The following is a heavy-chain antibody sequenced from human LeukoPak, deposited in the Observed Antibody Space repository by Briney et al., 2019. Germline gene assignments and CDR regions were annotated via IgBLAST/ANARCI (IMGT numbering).Heavy chain of an antibody. Sequence: GGSLRLSCAASGFTFSNYGMLWVRQAPGKGLEWVAFIRYDGSNKYYVDSVRGRFTISRDNSKNTLYPQMNSLRAEDTAVYYCAKEIDTSGYSPFDYWGQGTLVTVSS. CDR3: AKEIDTSGYSPFDY. CDR2: IRYDGSNK. CDR1: GFTFSNYG. D-gene: IGHD3-22*01. V-gene: IGHV3-30*02. J-gene: IGHJ4*02.